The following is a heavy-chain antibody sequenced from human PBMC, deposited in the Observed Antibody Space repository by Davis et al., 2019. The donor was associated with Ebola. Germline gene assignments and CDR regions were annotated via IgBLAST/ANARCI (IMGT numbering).Heavy chain of an antibody. J-gene: IGHJ4*02. CDR3: AHTGSYSGSYRWDYYFDY. D-gene: IGHD1-26*01. CDR1: GGSISSYYW. Sequence: TLSLTCTVSGGSISSYYWSWIRQPPGKALEWLALIYWDDDKRYSPSLKSRLTITKDTSKNQVVLTMTNMDPVDTATYYCAHTGSYSGSYRWDYYFDYWGQGTLVTVSS. V-gene: IGHV2-5*08. CDR2: IYWDDDK.